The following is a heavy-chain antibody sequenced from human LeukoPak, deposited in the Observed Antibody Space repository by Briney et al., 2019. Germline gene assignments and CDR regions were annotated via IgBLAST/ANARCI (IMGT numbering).Heavy chain of an antibody. CDR3: AREAWFGELAFDY. D-gene: IGHD3-10*01. J-gene: IGHJ4*02. CDR2: IWYDGSNK. Sequence: PGRSLRLSCAASGVTFSSYGMHWVRQAPGKGLEWVAVIWYDGSNKYYADSVKGRFTISRDNSKNTLYLQMNSLRAEDTAVYYCAREAWFGELAFDYWGQGTLVTVSS. CDR1: GVTFSSYG. V-gene: IGHV3-33*01.